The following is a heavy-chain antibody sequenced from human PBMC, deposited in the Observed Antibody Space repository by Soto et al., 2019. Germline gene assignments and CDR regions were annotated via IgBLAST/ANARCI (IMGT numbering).Heavy chain of an antibody. J-gene: IGHJ6*02. V-gene: IGHV1-2*04. D-gene: IGHD2-2*02. CDR1: GYTFTGYY. CDR3: AMGIGYCSSTSCYTGNYYGMDV. CDR2: INPNSGGT. Sequence: QVQLVQSGAEVKKPGASVKVSCKASGYTFTGYYMHWVRQAPGQGLKWMGWINPNSGGTNYAQKFQGWVTMTRDTSISTAYMELSRLRSDDTAVYYCAMGIGYCSSTSCYTGNYYGMDVWGQGTTVTVSS.